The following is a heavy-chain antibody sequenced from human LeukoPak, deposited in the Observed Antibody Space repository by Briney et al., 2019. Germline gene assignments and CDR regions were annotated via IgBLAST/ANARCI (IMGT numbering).Heavy chain of an antibody. CDR1: GGSISSGSYY. CDR3: ARDRHLDYEGFNY. D-gene: IGHD4-17*01. CDR2: IYTSGST. Sequence: SETLSLTCTVSGGSISSGSYYWSWLRQPAGKGLEWIGRIYTSGSTNYNPSLKSRVTISVDPSKNQFSLKLSSVTAADTAVYYCARDRHLDYEGFNYWGQGTLVTVSS. V-gene: IGHV4-61*02. J-gene: IGHJ4*02.